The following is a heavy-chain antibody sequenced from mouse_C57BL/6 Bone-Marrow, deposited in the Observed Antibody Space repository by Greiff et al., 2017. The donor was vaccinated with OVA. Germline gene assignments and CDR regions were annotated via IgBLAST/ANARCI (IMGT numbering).Heavy chain of an antibody. Sequence: EVHLVESGGDLVKPGGSLKLSCAASGFTFSSYGMSWVRQTPDKRLEWVATISSGGSYTYYPDSVKGRFTITRDNATNTLYLQRSGLKSEGTAMYYCARQYYGSSYPGWYFDVWGTGTTVTVSS. J-gene: IGHJ1*03. CDR3: ARQYYGSSYPGWYFDV. CDR1: GFTFSSYG. D-gene: IGHD1-1*01. V-gene: IGHV5-6*01. CDR2: ISSGGSYT.